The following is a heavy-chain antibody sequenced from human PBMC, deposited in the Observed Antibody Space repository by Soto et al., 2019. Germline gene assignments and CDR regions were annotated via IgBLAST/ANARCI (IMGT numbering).Heavy chain of an antibody. CDR1: GFTFSSYA. Sequence: QVQLVESGGGVVQPGRSLRLSCAASGFTFSSYAMHWVRQAPCKGLEWVAVISYDGSNKYYADSVKGRFTISRDNSKNTLYLQMNSLRAEDTAVYYCAREQDGYCSGGSCYYFDYWGQGTLVTVSS. D-gene: IGHD2-15*01. V-gene: IGHV3-30-3*01. J-gene: IGHJ4*02. CDR2: ISYDGSNK. CDR3: AREQDGYCSGGSCYYFDY.